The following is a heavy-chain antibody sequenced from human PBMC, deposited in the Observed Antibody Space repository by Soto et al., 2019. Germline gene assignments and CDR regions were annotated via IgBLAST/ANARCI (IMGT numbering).Heavy chain of an antibody. CDR3: ASTMALIDWFDP. D-gene: IGHD3-10*01. CDR2: IYYSGST. CDR1: GGSISSGDYY. V-gene: IGHV4-30-4*01. J-gene: IGHJ5*02. Sequence: QVQLQESGPRLVKPSQTLSLTCTVSGGSISSGDYYWSWIRQPPGKGLEWIGYIYYSGSTYYNPSLRSRVTISVDTSKNQFSLKLSSVTAADTAVYYCASTMALIDWFDPWGQGTLVTVSS.